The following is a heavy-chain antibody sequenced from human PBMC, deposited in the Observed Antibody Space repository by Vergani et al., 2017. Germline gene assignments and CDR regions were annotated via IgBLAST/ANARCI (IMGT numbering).Heavy chain of an antibody. Sequence: QVPLQESGPGLVKPSETLSLTCTVSGDSISSRNCYWVWIRQPPGKGLEWNASLFYGATAYYNPSLAGRVIISIVTTKNQFSLRLSSATAADTAVYYCVGMNGDDMRLSEYWGQGTLVAVSS. CDR2: LFYGATA. CDR3: VGMNGDDMRLSEY. CDR1: GDSISSRNCY. D-gene: IGHD4-17*01. V-gene: IGHV4-39*01. J-gene: IGHJ4*02.